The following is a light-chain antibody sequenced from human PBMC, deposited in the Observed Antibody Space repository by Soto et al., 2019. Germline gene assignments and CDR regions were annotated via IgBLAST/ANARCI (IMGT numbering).Light chain of an antibody. J-gene: IGKJ1*01. V-gene: IGKV1-5*03. Sequence: DIQMTQSPSTLSASVGDRVTITCRASQSISSWLAWYQQKPGKAPKLLIYKASSLESGVPSRLSGSGSGTEFTLTISSLQPDDFATYDCQQYNSYARTFGQGTKVEIK. CDR3: QQYNSYART. CDR1: QSISSW. CDR2: KAS.